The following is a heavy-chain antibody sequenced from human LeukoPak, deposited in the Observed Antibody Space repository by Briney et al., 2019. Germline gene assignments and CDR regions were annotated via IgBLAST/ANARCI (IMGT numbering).Heavy chain of an antibody. V-gene: IGHV1-3*01. D-gene: IGHD3-22*01. Sequence: ASVKVSCKASGYTFTSYAMHWVRQAPGQRLEWMGWINAGNGNTKYSQKFQGRVTITRDTSISTAYMELSRLRSDDTAVYYCARAYYYDSSGYYESYSGFDYWGQGTLVTVSS. J-gene: IGHJ4*02. CDR3: ARAYYYDSSGYYESYSGFDY. CDR2: INAGNGNT. CDR1: GYTFTSYA.